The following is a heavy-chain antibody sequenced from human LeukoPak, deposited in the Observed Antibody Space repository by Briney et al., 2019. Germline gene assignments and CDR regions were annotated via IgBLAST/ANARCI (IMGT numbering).Heavy chain of an antibody. Sequence: ASVTVSCKASGGTFSSFAFSWVRQAPGRGLEWMGWISAYNGNTNYAQKLQGRVTMTTDTSTSTAYMELRSLRSDDTAVYYCARAEGGYSSGWYPQSYYYYGMDVWGQGTTVTVSS. CDR2: ISAYNGNT. CDR3: ARAEGGYSSGWYPQSYYYYGMDV. V-gene: IGHV1-18*01. J-gene: IGHJ6*02. CDR1: GGTFSSFA. D-gene: IGHD6-19*01.